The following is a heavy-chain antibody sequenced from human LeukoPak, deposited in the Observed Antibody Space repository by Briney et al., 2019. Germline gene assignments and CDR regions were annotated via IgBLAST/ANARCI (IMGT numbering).Heavy chain of an antibody. D-gene: IGHD6-13*01. J-gene: IGHJ4*02. CDR1: GYTFTGYY. V-gene: IGHV1-2*02. Sequence: ASVKVSCKASGYTFTGYYMHWVRQAPGQGLEWMGWINPNSGGTNYAQKFQGRVTMTRDTSTSTVYMELSSLRSEDTAVYYCERGGGYISSFDYWGQGTLVTVSS. CDR2: INPNSGGT. CDR3: ERGGGYISSFDY.